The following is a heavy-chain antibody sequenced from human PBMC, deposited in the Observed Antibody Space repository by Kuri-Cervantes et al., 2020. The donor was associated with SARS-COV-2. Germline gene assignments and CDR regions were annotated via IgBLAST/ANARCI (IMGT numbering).Heavy chain of an antibody. V-gene: IGHV3-21*01. D-gene: IGHD3-3*01. J-gene: IGHJ4*02. CDR2: ISSSSSYI. Sequence: GESLKIPCAASGFTFSSYSMNWVRQAPGKGLEWVSSISSSSSYIYYADSVKGRFTISRDNAKNSLYLQMNSLRAEDTAVYYCARHPSTYYDFWSGYLDYWGQGTLVTVSS. CDR1: GFTFSSYS. CDR3: ARHPSTYYDFWSGYLDY.